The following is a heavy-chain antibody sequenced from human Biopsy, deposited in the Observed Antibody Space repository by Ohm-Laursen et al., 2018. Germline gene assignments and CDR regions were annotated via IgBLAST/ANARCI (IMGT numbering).Heavy chain of an antibody. CDR1: GFTFSASA. CDR3: ASRGYTDGDYDY. V-gene: IGHV3-73*01. Sequence: GSLRLSCAASGFTFSASAVHWVRQASGKGLEWVGRIRSKAKSYATAYAASVTGRFTISRDDSKNTTYLQMNSLKTEDTAVYYCASRGYTDGDYDYWGQGTLVTVSS. CDR2: IRSKAKSYAT. J-gene: IGHJ4*02. D-gene: IGHD5-18*01.